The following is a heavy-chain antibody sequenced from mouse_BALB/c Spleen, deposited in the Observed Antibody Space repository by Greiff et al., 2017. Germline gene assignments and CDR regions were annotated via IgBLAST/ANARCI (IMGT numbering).Heavy chain of an antibody. D-gene: IGHD2-1*01. J-gene: IGHJ4*01. CDR2: INPSNGRT. V-gene: IGHV1S81*02. CDR3: ARDGKGAMDY. CDR1: GYTFTSYW. Sequence: QVQLQQPGAELVKPGASVKLSCKASGYTFTSYWMPWVKQRPGQGLEWIGEINPSNGRTNYNEKFKSKATLTVDKSSSTAYMQLSSLTSEDSAVYYCARDGKGAMDYWGQGTSVTVSS.